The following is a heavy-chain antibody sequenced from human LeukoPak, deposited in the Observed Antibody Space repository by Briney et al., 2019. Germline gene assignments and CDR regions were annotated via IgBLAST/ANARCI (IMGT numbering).Heavy chain of an antibody. CDR2: IRYDGSNK. V-gene: IGHV3-30*02. CDR1: GFTFSSYG. Sequence: GGSLRLSCAASGFTFSSYGMHWVRQAPGKGLEWVAFIRYDGSNKYYADSVKGRFTISRDNSKNTLYLQMNSLRAEDTAVYYCAKEGSLPYYYDSSGYYNYWGQGTLVTVSS. D-gene: IGHD3-22*01. J-gene: IGHJ4*02. CDR3: AKEGSLPYYYDSSGYYNY.